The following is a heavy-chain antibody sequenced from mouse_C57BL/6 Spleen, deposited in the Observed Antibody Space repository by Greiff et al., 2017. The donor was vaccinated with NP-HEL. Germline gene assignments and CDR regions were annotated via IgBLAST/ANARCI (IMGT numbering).Heavy chain of an antibody. CDR3: ARYGGNYGGFDY. Sequence: QVQLQQSGAELVKPGASVKLSCKASGYTFTSYWMHWVKQRPGQGLEWIGMIHPNSGSTNYNEKFKSKATLTVDKSSSTAYMQLSSLTSEDSAVYYCARYGGNYGGFDYWGQGTTLTVSS. D-gene: IGHD1-1*02. CDR2: IHPNSGST. CDR1: GYTFTSYW. V-gene: IGHV1-64*01. J-gene: IGHJ2*01.